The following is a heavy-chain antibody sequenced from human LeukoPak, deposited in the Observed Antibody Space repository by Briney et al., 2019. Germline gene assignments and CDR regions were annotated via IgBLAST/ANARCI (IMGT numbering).Heavy chain of an antibody. Sequence: GGSLRLSCAASVFTVSSNYMSWVRQAPGKGLEWVSVIYSGGSTYYADSVKGRFTISRDNSKNTLYLQMNSLRAEDTAVYYCARWGRDLDAFDIWGQGTMVTVSS. J-gene: IGHJ3*02. CDR2: IYSGGST. CDR3: ARWGRDLDAFDI. D-gene: IGHD3-16*01. CDR1: VFTVSSNY. V-gene: IGHV3-66*01.